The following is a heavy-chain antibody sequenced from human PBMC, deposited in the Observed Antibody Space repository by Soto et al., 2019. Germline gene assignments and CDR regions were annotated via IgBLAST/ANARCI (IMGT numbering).Heavy chain of an antibody. CDR3: AIVCTRGGGSFDY. J-gene: IGHJ4*02. CDR2: IIPIFGTA. Sequence: QVQLVQSGAEVKKPGSSVKVSCKASGGTFSSYAISWVRQAPGQGLEWMGGIIPIFGTANYAQKFQGRVTITGDKSTGTTYRERSSLRSEDQAVYYCAIVCTRGGGSFDYWGQGTLVTVSS. V-gene: IGHV1-69*06. D-gene: IGHD3-16*01. CDR1: GGTFSSYA.